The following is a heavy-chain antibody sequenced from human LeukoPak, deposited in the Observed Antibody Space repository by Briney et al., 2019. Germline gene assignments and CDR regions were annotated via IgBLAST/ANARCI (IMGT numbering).Heavy chain of an antibody. CDR1: GDTFSSYT. V-gene: IGHV1-69*02. J-gene: IGHJ4*02. Sequence: SVKVSCKASGDTFSSYTITWVRQAPGQGLEWMGRIIPILGIANYAQKFQGRVTITADKSTSTAYMELSSLRSEDTAVYYCAYCGGDCYATRDFDYWGQGTLVTVSS. D-gene: IGHD2-21*01. CDR3: AYCGGDCYATRDFDY. CDR2: IIPILGIA.